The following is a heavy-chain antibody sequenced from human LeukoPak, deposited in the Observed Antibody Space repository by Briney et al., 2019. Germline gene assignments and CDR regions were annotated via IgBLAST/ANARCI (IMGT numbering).Heavy chain of an antibody. V-gene: IGHV3-48*04. D-gene: IGHD3-10*01. CDR2: ISSSSSTI. CDR1: GFTFSSYS. J-gene: IGHJ3*02. Sequence: GGSLRLSCAASGFTFSSYSMNWVRQAPGKGLEWVSYISSSSSTIYYADSVKGRFTISRDNAKNSLYLQMNSLRAEDTAVYYCAGYYYGSGTYYKGEAIWGQGTMVTVSS. CDR3: AGYYYGSGTYYKGEAI.